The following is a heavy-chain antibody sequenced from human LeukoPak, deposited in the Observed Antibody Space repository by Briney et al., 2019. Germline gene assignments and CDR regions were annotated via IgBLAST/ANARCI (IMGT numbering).Heavy chain of an antibody. CDR2: IYYSGST. J-gene: IGHJ6*03. CDR3: ARATCKPYSGYATARCYYYYMDV. Sequence: SSETLSLTCTVSGGSISSYYWSWIRQPPGKGLEWIGYIYYSGSTNYNPSLKSRVTISVDTSKNQFSLKLSSVTAADTAVYYCARATCKPYSGYATARCYYYYMDVWGKGTTVTVSS. D-gene: IGHD5-12*01. V-gene: IGHV4-59*01. CDR1: GGSISSYY.